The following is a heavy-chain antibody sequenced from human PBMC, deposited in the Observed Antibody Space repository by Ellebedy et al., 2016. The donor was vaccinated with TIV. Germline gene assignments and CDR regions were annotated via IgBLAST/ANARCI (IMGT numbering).Heavy chain of an antibody. Sequence: PGGSLRLSCAASGFTFSDYGMHWVRQAPGKGLEWVAFIRYDGSNKFYADSVKGRLTISRDNSENTLSLQMNSLRAEDTAVYYCAKDRIAADGRASQYYYYGVDVWGQGTTVTVSS. V-gene: IGHV3-30*02. J-gene: IGHJ6*02. CDR1: GFTFSDYG. CDR3: AKDRIAADGRASQYYYYGVDV. CDR2: IRYDGSNK. D-gene: IGHD6-13*01.